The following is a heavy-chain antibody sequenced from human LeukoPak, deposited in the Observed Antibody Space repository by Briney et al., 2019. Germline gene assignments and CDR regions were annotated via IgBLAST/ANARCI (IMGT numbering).Heavy chain of an antibody. Sequence: PSETLSLTCTVSGGSISSSSYYWGWIRQPPGKGLEWIESIYHSGSTYYNPSLKSRVTISVDTSKNQFSLKLSSVTAADTAVYYCARDWGSSSWYSWGQGTLVTVSS. CDR2: IYHSGST. D-gene: IGHD6-13*01. CDR1: GGSISSSSYY. V-gene: IGHV4-39*07. CDR3: ARDWGSSSWYS. J-gene: IGHJ4*02.